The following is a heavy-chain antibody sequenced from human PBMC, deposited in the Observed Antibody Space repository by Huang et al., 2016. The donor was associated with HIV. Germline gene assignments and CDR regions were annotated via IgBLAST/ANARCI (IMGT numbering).Heavy chain of an antibody. CDR2: ISVYNVNT. CDR1: GYTFSSFG. V-gene: IGHV1-18*01. D-gene: IGHD5-18*01. J-gene: IGHJ6*03. Sequence: QVQLVQSGAEVKKPGASVKVSCKASGYTFSSFGISWVRQAPGQGLEWVGWISVYNVNTKCARKFPGRLTMTTDTSTSTAYMELRSLGADDTAVYYCARGGGIQLWLLGYYYMDVWGNGTTVTVSS. CDR3: ARGGGIQLWLLGYYYMDV.